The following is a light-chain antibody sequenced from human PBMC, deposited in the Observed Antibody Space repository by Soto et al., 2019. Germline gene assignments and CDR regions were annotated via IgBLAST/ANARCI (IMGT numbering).Light chain of an antibody. CDR1: SNDVVGYNY. V-gene: IGLV2-14*01. CDR2: EVS. CDR3: SSFTSRTTVL. J-gene: IGLJ2*01. Sequence: QSALTQPASVSGSPGQSITISCTGTSNDVVGYNYVSWYQQHPGKAPKLMMYEVSNRTSGVSDRFSGSKSGNTASLIISVLLAEDEADYYCSSFTSRTTVLFGGGTKLTVL.